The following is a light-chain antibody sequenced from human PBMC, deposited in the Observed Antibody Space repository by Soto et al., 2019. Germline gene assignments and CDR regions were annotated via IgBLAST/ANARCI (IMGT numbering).Light chain of an antibody. J-gene: IGKJ1*01. CDR2: AAS. CDR1: QGISNS. V-gene: IGKV1-27*01. CDR3: QKYNSATGT. Sequence: DIQMTQSPSSLSASVGDRVTITCRASQGISNSLAWYQQKPGKVPKLLIYAASTLQSGVTSRFSGSGSGTDFTLTISSLRPEDGATYYCQKYNSATGTFGQGTQVEI.